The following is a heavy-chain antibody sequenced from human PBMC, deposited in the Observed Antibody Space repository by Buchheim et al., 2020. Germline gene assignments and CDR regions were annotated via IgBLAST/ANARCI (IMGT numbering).Heavy chain of an antibody. CDR1: GFTFSSYW. CDR3: ARGWAITYNWNHQFDY. CDR2: IKQDGSEK. V-gene: IGHV3-7*01. J-gene: IGHJ4*02. Sequence: EVQLVESGGGLVQPGGSLRLSCAASGFTFSSYWMSWVRQAPGKGLEWVANIKQDGSEKYYVDSVKGRFTISRDNAKNSLYLQMNNLRAEDTAVYYCARGWAITYNWNHQFDYWGQGTL. D-gene: IGHD1-20*01.